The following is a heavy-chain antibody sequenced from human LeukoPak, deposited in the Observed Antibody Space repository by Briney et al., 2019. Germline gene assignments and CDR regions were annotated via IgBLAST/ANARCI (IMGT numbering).Heavy chain of an antibody. CDR1: GGSFSGYY. CDR3: ARGRGSS. D-gene: IGHD3-10*01. V-gene: IGHV4-34*01. Sequence: PSETLSLTCAAYGGSFSGYYWSWIRQPPGKGLEWIGEINHSGSTNYNPSLKSRVTISVDTSKNQFSLKLSSVTAADTAVYYCARGRGSSWGQGTLVTVSS. J-gene: IGHJ5*02. CDR2: INHSGST.